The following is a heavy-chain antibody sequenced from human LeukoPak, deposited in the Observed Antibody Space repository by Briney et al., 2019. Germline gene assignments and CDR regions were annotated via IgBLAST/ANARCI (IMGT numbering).Heavy chain of an antibody. J-gene: IGHJ4*02. V-gene: IGHV3-30-3*01. CDR1: GFTFSLSA. CDR2: VSYDGSNK. Sequence: PGRSLRLSCAASGFTFSLSAMHWVRQAPGKGLERVAVVSYDGSNKYYADSVKGRFTISRDNSKNTLYLQMNGLRPEDTAVYYCARVAPYCGGNCYSRYFDYWGQGTLVTVSS. D-gene: IGHD2-21*01. CDR3: ARVAPYCGGNCYSRYFDY.